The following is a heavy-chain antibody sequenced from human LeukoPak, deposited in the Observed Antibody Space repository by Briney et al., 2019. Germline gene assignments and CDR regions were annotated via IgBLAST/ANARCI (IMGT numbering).Heavy chain of an antibody. J-gene: IGHJ4*02. CDR1: GFTFSSYA. Sequence: GGSLRLSCAASGFTFSSYAMHWVRQAPGKGLEWVAVISYDGSNKYYADSVKGRFTISRDNSKNTLYLQMNSLRAEDTAVYYCAKPGPQFDYWGQGTLVTVSS. CDR2: ISYDGSNK. D-gene: IGHD1-14*01. V-gene: IGHV3-30*04. CDR3: AKPGPQFDY.